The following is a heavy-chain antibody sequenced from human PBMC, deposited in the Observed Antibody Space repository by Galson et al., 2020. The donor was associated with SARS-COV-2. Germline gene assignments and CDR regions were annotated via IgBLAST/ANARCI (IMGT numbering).Heavy chain of an antibody. Sequence: TGGSLRLSCAASGFTFSSYAMSWVRQAPGKGLEWVSAISGSGGSTYYADSVKGRFTISRDNSKNTLYLQMNSLRAEDTAVYYCAKWGRVFQLWLPLFDYWGQGTLVTVSS. D-gene: IGHD5-18*01. CDR3: AKWGRVFQLWLPLFDY. CDR2: ISGSGGST. J-gene: IGHJ4*02. V-gene: IGHV3-23*01. CDR1: GFTFSSYA.